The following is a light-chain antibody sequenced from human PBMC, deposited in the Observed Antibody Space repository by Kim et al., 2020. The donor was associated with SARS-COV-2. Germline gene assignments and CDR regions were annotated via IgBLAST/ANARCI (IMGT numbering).Light chain of an antibody. CDR2: KAS. Sequence: DIQMTQSPSTLSASLGDRVTITCGASQSISSWLAWYQQKPGKAPRLLIYKASSLESGVPSRFSGSGSGTEFTLTISSLKPDDFATYYCQQYNSYSWTFGQGTKVDIK. CDR1: QSISSW. J-gene: IGKJ1*01. V-gene: IGKV1-5*03. CDR3: QQYNSYSWT.